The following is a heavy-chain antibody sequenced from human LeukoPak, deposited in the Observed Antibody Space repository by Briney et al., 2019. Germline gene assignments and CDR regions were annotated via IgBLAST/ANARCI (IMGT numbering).Heavy chain of an antibody. CDR2: IYSSGNT. CDR1: GGFISSYY. CDR3: ARGVVITGLDY. J-gene: IGHJ4*02. D-gene: IGHD3-3*01. V-gene: IGHV4-59*01. Sequence: SETLSLTCTVSGGFISSYYWNWIRQTPGKGLEWIGSIYSSGNTNYNPSLKSRVTISVDMSKNQFSLMLTSVTAADTAVYYCARGVVITGLDYWGQGTLVTVSS.